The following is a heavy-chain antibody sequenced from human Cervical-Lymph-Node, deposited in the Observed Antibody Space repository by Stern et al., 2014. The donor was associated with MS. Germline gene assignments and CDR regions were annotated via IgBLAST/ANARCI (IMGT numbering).Heavy chain of an antibody. CDR1: GFTFRRYW. V-gene: IGHV3-7*01. CDR3: ARDVNHGYFDY. Sequence: EDQLVESGGGLVQPGGSLRLSCVASGFTFRRYWMTWVRQAPGKGLEWVANIKEDGSEIYYVDSVKGRFTISRDNARNSLFLQMNSPRAEDTAVYYCARDVNHGYFDYWGQGSLVTVSS. CDR2: IKEDGSEI. D-gene: IGHD1-14*01. J-gene: IGHJ4*02.